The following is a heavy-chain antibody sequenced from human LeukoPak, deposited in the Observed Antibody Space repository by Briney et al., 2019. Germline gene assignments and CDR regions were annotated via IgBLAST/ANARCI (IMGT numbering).Heavy chain of an antibody. Sequence: PSETLSLTCTLSSGSIIGYYCSWIRQPAGKGLEWIGHIYTSGSNTYNPSLNSRVTMLVDTCQNQVFLRVTSLNAADTAVYYCAGASSEVLITMWGEGTLVTVS. CDR3: AGASSEVLITM. CDR1: SGSIIGYY. CDR2: IYTSGSN. D-gene: IGHD3-10*01. J-gene: IGHJ4*02. V-gene: IGHV4-4*07.